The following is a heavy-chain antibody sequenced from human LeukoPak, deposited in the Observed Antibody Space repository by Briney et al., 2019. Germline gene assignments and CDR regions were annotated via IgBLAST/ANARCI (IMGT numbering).Heavy chain of an antibody. V-gene: IGHV3-53*01. CDR1: GFTVSSTY. Sequence: GGSLRLSCAASGFTVSSTYMSWVRQAPGKGLEWISVIFSGGSTYYADSVKGRFTISRDNSKNTLYLQMNSLRAEDTAVYYCARSRGYSYGYHDYWGQGTLVTVSS. J-gene: IGHJ4*02. D-gene: IGHD5-18*01. CDR3: ARSRGYSYGYHDY. CDR2: IFSGGST.